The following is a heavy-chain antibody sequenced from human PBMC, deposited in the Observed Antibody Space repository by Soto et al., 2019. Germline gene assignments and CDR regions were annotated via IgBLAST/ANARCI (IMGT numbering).Heavy chain of an antibody. J-gene: IGHJ4*02. Sequence: PGGSLRLSCAASGFTFSSYGMHWVRQAPGKGLEWVAVISYDGSNKYYADSVKGRFTISRDNSKNTLYLQMNSLRAEDTAVYYCAKDEGDDYGDYVVYWAREPWSPSPQ. D-gene: IGHD4-17*01. V-gene: IGHV3-30*18. CDR2: ISYDGSNK. CDR1: GFTFSSYG. CDR3: AKDEGDDYGDYVVY.